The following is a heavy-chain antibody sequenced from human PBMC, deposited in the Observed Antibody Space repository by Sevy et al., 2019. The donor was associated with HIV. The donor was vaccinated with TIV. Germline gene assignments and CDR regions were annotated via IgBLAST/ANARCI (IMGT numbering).Heavy chain of an antibody. CDR2: IISIFGTT. CDR1: GGTFNNYA. D-gene: IGHD3-16*01. J-gene: IGHJ5*02. CDR3: AKTGRVGLGNWLDP. Sequence: ASVKVSCKASGGTFNNYAISWVRQAPGQGLEWMGGIISIFGTTNYAQKFQGRVTITADESTKKAYMELSSLRSEDTAMYYCAKTGRVGLGNWLDPWGQGTLVTVSS. V-gene: IGHV1-69*13.